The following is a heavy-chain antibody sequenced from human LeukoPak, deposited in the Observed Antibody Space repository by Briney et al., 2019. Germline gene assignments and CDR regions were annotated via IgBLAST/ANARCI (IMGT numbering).Heavy chain of an antibody. V-gene: IGHV4-39*07. CDR3: AREMDKAVTALDY. CDR2: IYYSGST. J-gene: IGHJ4*02. D-gene: IGHD2-21*02. Sequence: SETLSLTCTVSGGSSSRNSYYWGCIRQPPGKGLEWIGSIYYSGSTYYNPSLKSRVTISVDTSKNQFSLKLSSVTAADTAVYYCAREMDKAVTALDYWGQGTLVTVSS. CDR1: GGSSSRNSYY.